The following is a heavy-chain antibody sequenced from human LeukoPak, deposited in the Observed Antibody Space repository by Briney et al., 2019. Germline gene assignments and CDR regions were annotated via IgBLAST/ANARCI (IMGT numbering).Heavy chain of an antibody. CDR3: AWPPAP. D-gene: IGHD2-2*01. J-gene: IGHJ4*02. CDR2: ISSSSSYI. V-gene: IGHV3-21*01. Sequence: GGSLRLSCAASGFTFSSYSMNWVRQAPGKGLEWVSSISSSSSYINYADSVKGRFTISRDNAKNSLYLQMNSLRAEDTAVYYCAWPPAPWGQGTLVTVSS. CDR1: GFTFSSYS.